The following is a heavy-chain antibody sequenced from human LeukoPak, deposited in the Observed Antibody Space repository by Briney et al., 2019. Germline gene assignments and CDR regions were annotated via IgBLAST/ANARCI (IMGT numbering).Heavy chain of an antibody. D-gene: IGHD2-15*01. Sequence: GGSLRLSCAASGFTFSSYAMSWVRQAPGKGLEWVAFIRYDGSNKYYADSVKGRFTISRDNSKNTLYLQMNSLRAEDTAVYYCAKVASTNYYYYMDVWGKGTTVTISS. CDR2: IRYDGSNK. CDR1: GFTFSSYA. J-gene: IGHJ6*03. V-gene: IGHV3-30*02. CDR3: AKVASTNYYYYMDV.